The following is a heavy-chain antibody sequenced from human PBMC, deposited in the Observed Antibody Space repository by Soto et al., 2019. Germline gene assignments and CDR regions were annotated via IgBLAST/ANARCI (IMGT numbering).Heavy chain of an antibody. CDR1: GFTFTNAW. CDR2: IKSRVHGGAV. CDR3: ATLPCKSNFDF. D-gene: IGHD2-21*01. V-gene: IGHV3-15*01. J-gene: IGHJ4*02. Sequence: EVQLVESGGGLVKPGGSLRLSCSASGFTFTNAWMNWVRQAPGKGLEWVGRIKSRVHGGAVDYAAPVKGRFTISRDDSENTLYLQMNSLQTEDTAVYYCATLPCKSNFDFWGQGTVVTVSS.